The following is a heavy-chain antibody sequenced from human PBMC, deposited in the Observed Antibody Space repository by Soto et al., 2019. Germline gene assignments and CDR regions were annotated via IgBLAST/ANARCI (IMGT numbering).Heavy chain of an antibody. CDR1: GGSFRGYY. J-gene: IGHJ6*03. CDR3: QRYYYYIDV. CDR2: INHSGST. V-gene: IGHV4-34*01. Sequence: QVQLQQWGAGLLKPSETLSLTCAVYGGSFRGYYWSWIRQPPGKGLEWIGEINHSGSTNYNPSLKRRVTISVDTSKNQFSLKLSSVTAADTAVYYCQRYYYYIDVWGKGTTVTVSS.